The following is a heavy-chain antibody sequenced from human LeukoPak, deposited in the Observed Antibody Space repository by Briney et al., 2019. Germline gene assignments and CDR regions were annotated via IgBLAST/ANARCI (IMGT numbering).Heavy chain of an antibody. CDR3: ARLRGAGSWYFDL. CDR1: GGSFSGYY. J-gene: IGHJ2*01. V-gene: IGHV4-34*01. D-gene: IGHD3-10*01. Sequence: SETLSLTCAVYGGSFSGYYWSWIRQPPGKGLEWMGTIYYSGSTYYNPSLKSRVTISVDTSKNQFSLKLTSVTAADTAVYYCARLRGAGSWYFDLWGRGTLVTVSS. CDR2: IYYSGST.